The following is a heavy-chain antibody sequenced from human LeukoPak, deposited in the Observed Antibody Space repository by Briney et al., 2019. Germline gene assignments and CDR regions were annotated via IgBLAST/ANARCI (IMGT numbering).Heavy chain of an antibody. V-gene: IGHV3-48*01. Sequence: PGGSLGLSCAASGFTFGDHIMNWVRQLPGKRLEWVAYVSGSGSTAYYADSVKGRFTVSRDNGKSSLYLQMNSLRVEDTALYYCVRQFASWGQGTLVTVSS. CDR2: VSGSGSTA. CDR1: GFTFGDHI. CDR3: VRQFAS. J-gene: IGHJ4*02.